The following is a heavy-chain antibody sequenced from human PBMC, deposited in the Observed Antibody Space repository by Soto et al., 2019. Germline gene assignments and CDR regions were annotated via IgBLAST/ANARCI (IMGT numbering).Heavy chain of an antibody. CDR2: ISASNGNR. J-gene: IGHJ4*02. CDR1: GYDFSSYG. Sequence: QVHLVQSGAEVKKPGASVKVSCKASGYDFSSYGISWVRQAPGQGLEWMGWISASNGNRDYAQQFQGRVTMTSDTSRTTAYMELRSLRSDDTAVYYCVRDPQRNDYWGQGTLVNVSS. CDR3: VRDPQRNDY. V-gene: IGHV1-18*04. D-gene: IGHD2-2*01.